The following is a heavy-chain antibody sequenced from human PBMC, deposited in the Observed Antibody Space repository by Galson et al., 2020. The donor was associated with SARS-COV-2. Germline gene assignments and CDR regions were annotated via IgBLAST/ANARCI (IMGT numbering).Heavy chain of an antibody. CDR3: ARSPRNYYVSSGYYVGQYYFDY. V-gene: IGHV3-7*01. D-gene: IGHD3-22*01. Sequence: GGSLRLSCAASGFTISSYWMSWVRKAPGKGLEWVANIKQDGSEKYYVDSVMGRFTSSRDNAKNSLYLQMNSLRAEDTAVYYCARSPRNYYVSSGYYVGQYYFDYCRQGTLVTVSS. CDR2: IKQDGSEK. CDR1: GFTISSYW. J-gene: IGHJ4*02.